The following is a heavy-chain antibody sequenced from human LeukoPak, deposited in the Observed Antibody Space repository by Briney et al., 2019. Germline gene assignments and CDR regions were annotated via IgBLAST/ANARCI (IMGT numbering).Heavy chain of an antibody. J-gene: IGHJ2*01. V-gene: IGHV4-59*01. CDR3: ARGSSVTTVIIGDWYFDL. CDR1: GGSISSYY. CDR2: IYYSGST. D-gene: IGHD4-17*01. Sequence: KTSETLSLTCTVSGGSISSYYWSWIRQPPGKGLEWIGYIYYSGSTNYNPSLKSRVTISVDTSKNQFSLKLSSVTAADTAVYYCARGSSVTTVIIGDWYFDLWGRGTLVTVSS.